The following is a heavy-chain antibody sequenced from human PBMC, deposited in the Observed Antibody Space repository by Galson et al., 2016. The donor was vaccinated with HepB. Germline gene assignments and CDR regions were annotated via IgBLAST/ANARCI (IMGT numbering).Heavy chain of an antibody. J-gene: IGHJ3*02. Sequence: SLRLSCAASGFTISNYWTNWVRQAPGKGLELVANINQDGNDKWDVDSVKGRFTISKDNSKNSLFLQMNSLRADDTAVYYCARDARTIQTAFDSWGQGTRVTVSS. CDR1: GFTISNYW. CDR3: ARDARTIQTAFDS. D-gene: IGHD5-18*01. CDR2: INQDGNDK. V-gene: IGHV3-7*01.